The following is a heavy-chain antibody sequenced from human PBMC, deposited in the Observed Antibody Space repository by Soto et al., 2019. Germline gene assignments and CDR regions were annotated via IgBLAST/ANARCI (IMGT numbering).Heavy chain of an antibody. CDR2: ISTSGGST. V-gene: IGHV3-23*01. CDR1: GFTFSTYA. CDR3: AKHRLRGCSYVTLDY. J-gene: IGHJ4*02. D-gene: IGHD5-18*01. Sequence: GSLRLSCAASGFTFSTYAMSWVRQAPGKGLEWVSTISTSGGSTYYADSVKGRFTISRDNSKNTLFLQMGSLRAEDTAVYHCAKHRLRGCSYVTLDYWGQGTLVTVSS.